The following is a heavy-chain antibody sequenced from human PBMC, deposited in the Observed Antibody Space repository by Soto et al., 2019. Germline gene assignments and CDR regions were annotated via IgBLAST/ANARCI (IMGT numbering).Heavy chain of an antibody. Sequence: GGSLRLSCAASGFTFSDYYMSWIRQAPGKGLEWVSYISSSGSTIYYADSVKGRFTISRDNAKNSLHLQMNSLRAEDTAVYYCARVKPGYFYYFDYWGQGTLVTVSS. CDR3: ARVKPGYFYYFDY. CDR2: ISSSGSTI. D-gene: IGHD3-22*01. CDR1: GFTFSDYY. J-gene: IGHJ4*02. V-gene: IGHV3-11*01.